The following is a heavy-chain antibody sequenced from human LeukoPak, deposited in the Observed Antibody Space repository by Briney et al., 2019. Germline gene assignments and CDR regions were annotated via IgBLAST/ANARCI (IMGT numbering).Heavy chain of an antibody. CDR1: GFTFSSYS. CDR2: ISYDGINT. CDR3: ARDWSAAMTGFDY. D-gene: IGHD6-13*01. V-gene: IGHV3-30*03. Sequence: GGSLRLSCAASGFTFSSYSMNWVRQAPGKGLEWVATISYDGINTYYADSVKGRFTISRDNAKNTLYLQMNTLRAEDTAVYYCARDWSAAMTGFDYWGQGTLVTVSS. J-gene: IGHJ4*02.